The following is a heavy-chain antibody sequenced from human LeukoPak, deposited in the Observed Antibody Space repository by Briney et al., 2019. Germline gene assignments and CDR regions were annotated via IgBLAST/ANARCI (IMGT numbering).Heavy chain of an antibody. V-gene: IGHV3-23*01. CDR2: ISGSGGST. Sequence: GGSLRLSCAASGFTFSSYAMSWVRQAPGKGLEWASAISGSGGSTYYADSVKGRFTISRDNSKNTLYLQMNSLRAEDTAVYYCAKARGMVRGAIDYWGQGTLVTVSS. CDR1: GFTFSSYA. D-gene: IGHD3-10*01. CDR3: AKARGMVRGAIDY. J-gene: IGHJ4*02.